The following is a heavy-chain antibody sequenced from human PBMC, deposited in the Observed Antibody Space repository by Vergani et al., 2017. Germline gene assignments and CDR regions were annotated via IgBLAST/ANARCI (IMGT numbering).Heavy chain of an antibody. CDR3: ARDPIFGVAHDAFDI. D-gene: IGHD3-3*01. CDR2: ISSSGSTI. Sequence: VQLVESGGGLVKRGGSLRLSCAASGFTFSSYSMSWIRQAPGKGLEWVSYISSSGSTIYYADSVKGRFTISRDNAKNSLYLQMNSLRAEDTAVYYCARDPIFGVAHDAFDIWGQGTMVTVSS. J-gene: IGHJ3*02. V-gene: IGHV3-11*01. CDR1: GFTFSSYS.